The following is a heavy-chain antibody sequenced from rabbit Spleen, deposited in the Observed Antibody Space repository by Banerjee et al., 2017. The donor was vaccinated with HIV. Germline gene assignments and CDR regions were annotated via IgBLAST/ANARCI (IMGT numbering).Heavy chain of an antibody. J-gene: IGHJ4*01. CDR2: AYAGSNGGT. V-gene: IGHV1S40*01. CDR1: GFSFNSGYD. Sequence: ESGGGLVQPGGSLKLSCKASGFSFNSGYDMCWVRQAPGKGLEWVACAYAGSNGGTYSATWAKGRFTVSKTSSTTVTLQMSSLTVADTATYFCARDLDGVIGWNFGWWGQGNLVTVS. CDR3: ARDLDGVIGWNFGW. D-gene: IGHD1-1*01.